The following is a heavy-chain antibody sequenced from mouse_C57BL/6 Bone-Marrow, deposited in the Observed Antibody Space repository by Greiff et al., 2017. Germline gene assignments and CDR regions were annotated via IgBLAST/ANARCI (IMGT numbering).Heavy chain of an antibody. CDR3: ARSPPYDYGSSYRD. J-gene: IGHJ2*01. V-gene: IGHV1-81*01. CDR2: IYPRSGNT. D-gene: IGHD1-1*01. Sequence: QVQLQQSGAELARPGASVKLSCKASGYTFTSYGISWVKQRTGQGLEWIGEIYPRSGNTSYTEKFKGKATLTADKSSSTAYMELRSLTSEDSAVYVSARSPPYDYGSSYRDWGQGTTLTVSS. CDR1: GYTFTSYG.